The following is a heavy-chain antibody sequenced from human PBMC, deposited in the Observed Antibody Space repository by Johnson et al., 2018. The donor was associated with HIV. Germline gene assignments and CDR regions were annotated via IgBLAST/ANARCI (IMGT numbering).Heavy chain of an antibody. CDR1: GFTFINYA. V-gene: IGHV3-23*04. CDR3: AKVRRAVYGFDI. J-gene: IGHJ3*02. CDR2: ITASGGTT. Sequence: VQLVESGGGLVQPGTSLRLSCVASGFTFINYAMTWVRQAPGEGLEWVADITASGGTTYYADSVKGRFTVSRDDSKNTLYLQINSLRAEDTAVYYCAKVRRAVYGFDIWGQGTMVTVSS.